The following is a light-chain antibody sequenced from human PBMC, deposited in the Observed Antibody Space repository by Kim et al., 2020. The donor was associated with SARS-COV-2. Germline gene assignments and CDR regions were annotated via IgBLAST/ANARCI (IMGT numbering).Light chain of an antibody. CDR2: FTS. J-gene: IGKJ1*01. V-gene: IGKV6-21*02. Sequence: EIVLTQSPDFQSVTPKETVTITCRASQNIRSDLHWYQQKPNQSPRLLIKFTSQSISGVPSRFSGSGSGTDFTLSINSLEAEDAATYYCHQSSSLPWTFGQGTKVDIK. CDR1: QNIRSD. CDR3: HQSSSLPWT.